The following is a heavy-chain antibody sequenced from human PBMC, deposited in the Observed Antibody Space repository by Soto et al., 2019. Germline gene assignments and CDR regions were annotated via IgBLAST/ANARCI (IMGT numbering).Heavy chain of an antibody. CDR1: GFTFSSYG. D-gene: IGHD6-19*01. Sequence: QVQLVESGGGVVQPGRSLRLSCAASGFTFSSYGMHWVRQAPGKGLEWVAVIWYDGSNKYYADSVKGRFSIARDNSKNTLYLQMNSLRAEGRAVYYCGRDRRTIAVANHFDYWGQGTLVTVSS. CDR2: IWYDGSNK. J-gene: IGHJ4*02. V-gene: IGHV3-33*01. CDR3: GRDRRTIAVANHFDY.